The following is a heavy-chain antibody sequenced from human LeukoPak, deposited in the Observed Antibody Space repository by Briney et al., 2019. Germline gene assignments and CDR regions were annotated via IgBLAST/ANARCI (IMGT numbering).Heavy chain of an antibody. V-gene: IGHV3-73*01. D-gene: IGHD5-18*01. J-gene: IGHJ6*02. Sequence: GGFLRLSCAASGISFSGSALHWVRQASGKGLEWVGRIRSKANSYATAYAASVKGRFTISRDDSKNTAYLQMNSLKTEDTAVYYCSRHSSYVDTAMVTEGYGMDVWGQGTTVTVSS. CDR3: SRHSSYVDTAMVTEGYGMDV. CDR1: GISFSGSA. CDR2: IRSKANSYAT.